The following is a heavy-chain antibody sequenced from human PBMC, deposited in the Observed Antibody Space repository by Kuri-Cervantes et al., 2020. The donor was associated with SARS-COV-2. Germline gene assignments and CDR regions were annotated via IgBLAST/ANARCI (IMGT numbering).Heavy chain of an antibody. V-gene: IGHV3-15*01. J-gene: IGHJ3*02. CDR1: GFTSSNAW. CDR2: IKSKTDGGTT. Sequence: GESLKISCAASGFTSSNAWMSWVRQAPGKGLEWVGRIKSKTDGGTTDYAAPVKGRFTISRDDSKNTLYLQMNSLKTEDTAVYYCTTPDYYDSSGYYPPSFLPDIWGQGTMVTVSS. CDR3: TTPDYYDSSGYYPPSFLPDI. D-gene: IGHD3-22*01.